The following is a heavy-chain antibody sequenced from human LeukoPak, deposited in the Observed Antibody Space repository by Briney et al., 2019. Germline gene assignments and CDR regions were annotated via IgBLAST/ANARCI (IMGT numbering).Heavy chain of an antibody. V-gene: IGHV3-30*18. Sequence: GGSLRLSCAASGFTFSSYGMHWVRQAPGKGLEWVAVISYDGSKKYYADSVKGRFTISRDNSKNTLYLQMNSLRAEDTAVYYCAKDGRVSGYYMDVWGKGTTVTISS. CDR3: AKDGRVSGYYMDV. CDR1: GFTFSSYG. CDR2: ISYDGSKK. J-gene: IGHJ6*03. D-gene: IGHD2-15*01.